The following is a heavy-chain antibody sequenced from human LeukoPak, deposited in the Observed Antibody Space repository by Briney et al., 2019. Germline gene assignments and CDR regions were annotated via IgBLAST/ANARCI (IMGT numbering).Heavy chain of an antibody. CDR3: VKANSAWPGGTYYFDY. CDR1: GFTFNYYA. CDR2: ISASAITT. D-gene: IGHD6-19*01. Sequence: GGSLRLSCAASGFTFNYYAMSWVRQAPGKALEWVSSISASAITTYYAASVKGRFTISRDNSKNTLSLQMNSLRAEDTAVYYCVKANSAWPGGTYYFDYWGQGTLVTVSS. V-gene: IGHV3-23*01. J-gene: IGHJ4*02.